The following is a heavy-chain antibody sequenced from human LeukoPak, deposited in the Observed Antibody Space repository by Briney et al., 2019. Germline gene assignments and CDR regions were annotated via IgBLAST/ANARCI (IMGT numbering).Heavy chain of an antibody. V-gene: IGHV3-53*01. CDR3: ARRAGAYSHPYDY. CDR1: GFTVSTNS. J-gene: IGHJ4*02. CDR2: IYSDNT. D-gene: IGHD4/OR15-4a*01. Sequence: GGSLRLSCTVSGFTVSTNSMSWVRQAPGKGLEWVSFIYSDNTHYSDSVKGRFTISRDNSKNTLYLQMNSQRAEDTAVYYCARRAGAYSHPYDYWGQGTLVTVSS.